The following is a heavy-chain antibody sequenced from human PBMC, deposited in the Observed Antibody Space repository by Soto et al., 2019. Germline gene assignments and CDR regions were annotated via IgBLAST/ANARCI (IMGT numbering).Heavy chain of an antibody. CDR2: IIPIFGTT. CDR3: ARASNYYGTGWISNFDL. CDR1: GGTFSNYA. Sequence: QVQLVQSGAEVKKPGSSVKVSCQASGGTFSNYAFSWVRQAPGQGLEWTGGIIPIFGTTKYAQRFLDRVTIPADKSTSTLYMELSSLRSEDTAVYYCARASNYYGTGWISNFDLWGQGTLVTVSS. V-gene: IGHV1-69*06. D-gene: IGHD3-10*01. J-gene: IGHJ4*02.